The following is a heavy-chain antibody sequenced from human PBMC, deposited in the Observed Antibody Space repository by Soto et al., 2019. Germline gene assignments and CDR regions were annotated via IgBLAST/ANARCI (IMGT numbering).Heavy chain of an antibody. CDR1: GGSVSSGSYY. J-gene: IGHJ5*02. Sequence: PSETLSLTCTVSGGSVSSGSYYWSWIRQPPGKGLEWIGYIYYSGSTNYNPSLKSRVTISVDTSKNQFSLKLSSVTAADTAVYYCARASITIFGVVTNWFDPWGQGTLVTVSS. CDR2: IYYSGST. V-gene: IGHV4-61*01. CDR3: ARASITIFGVVTNWFDP. D-gene: IGHD3-3*01.